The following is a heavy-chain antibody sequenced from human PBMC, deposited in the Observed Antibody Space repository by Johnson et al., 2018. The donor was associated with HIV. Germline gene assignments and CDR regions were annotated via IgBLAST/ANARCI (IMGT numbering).Heavy chain of an antibody. Sequence: QVLLVESGGGLVQPGGSLRLSCAASGFTFSDYGIHWVRQVPGKGLEWVAFIRDDGSDKFYGDSVKGRFTISRDNSKNTVHLQMNSLRADDTAVYYCAKDLFTEREDDAFDIWGQGTMVTVSS. CDR3: AKDLFTEREDDAFDI. CDR1: GFTFSDYG. J-gene: IGHJ3*02. V-gene: IGHV3-30*02. D-gene: IGHD1-26*01. CDR2: IRDDGSDK.